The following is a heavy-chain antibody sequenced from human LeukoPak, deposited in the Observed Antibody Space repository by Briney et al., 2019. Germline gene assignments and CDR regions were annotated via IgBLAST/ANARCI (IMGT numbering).Heavy chain of an antibody. J-gene: IGHJ4*02. Sequence: GASVKVSCKASGYTLTGYYMHWVRQAPGQGLEWMGWINPNSGGTNYAQKFQGRVTMTRDTSISTAYMELSRLRSDDTAVYYCARVWLCGGDCYHFDYWGQGTLVTVSS. CDR1: GYTLTGYY. V-gene: IGHV1-2*02. CDR2: INPNSGGT. CDR3: ARVWLCGGDCYHFDY. D-gene: IGHD2-21*02.